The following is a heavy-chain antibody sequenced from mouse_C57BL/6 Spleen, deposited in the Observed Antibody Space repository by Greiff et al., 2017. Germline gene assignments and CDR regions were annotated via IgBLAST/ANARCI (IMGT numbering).Heavy chain of an antibody. CDR3: ARTGTGEYFDY. CDR2: FYPGDGDT. CDR1: GYAFSSSW. D-gene: IGHD4-1*01. V-gene: IGHV1-82*01. Sequence: VKLMESGPELVKPGASVKISCKASGYAFSSSWMHWVKQRPGKGLEWIGRFYPGDGDTNYNGKFKGKATLTADKSSSTAYMQLSSLTSEDSAVYFCARTGTGEYFDYWGQGTTLTVSS. J-gene: IGHJ2*01.